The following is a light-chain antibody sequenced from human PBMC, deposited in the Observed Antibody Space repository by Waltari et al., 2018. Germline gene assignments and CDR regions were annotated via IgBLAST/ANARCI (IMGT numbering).Light chain of an antibody. CDR1: SSDVGGYNY. Sequence: QSALTQPASVPGSPGQSITISCTGTSSDVGGYNYVSWYQQHPGKAPKLMIYDVSNRPSGVSNRFSGSKSGNTASLTIPGLQAEDEADYYCSSYTSSRLRVFGTGTKVTVL. CDR3: SSYTSSRLRV. J-gene: IGLJ1*01. CDR2: DVS. V-gene: IGLV2-14*03.